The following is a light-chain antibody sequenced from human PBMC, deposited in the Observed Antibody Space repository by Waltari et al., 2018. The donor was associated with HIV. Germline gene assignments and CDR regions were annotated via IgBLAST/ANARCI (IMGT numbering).Light chain of an antibody. V-gene: IGLV1-40*01. CDR3: QSFDRSLSAWV. CDR1: SSNIGAGYD. J-gene: IGLJ2*01. Sequence: QSVLTQPPSVSGAPGQRVTISCTGSSSNIGAGYDVHWYQQLPGTAPKLLIYGNNNRPTGVPDLFSGSKSDTSASLAITGLQAEDEADYYCQSFDRSLSAWVFGGGTKLTVL. CDR2: GNN.